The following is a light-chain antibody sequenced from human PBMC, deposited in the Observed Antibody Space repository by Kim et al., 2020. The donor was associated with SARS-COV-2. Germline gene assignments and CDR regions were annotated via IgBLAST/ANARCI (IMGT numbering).Light chain of an antibody. CDR2: GAS. J-gene: IGKJ2*03. V-gene: IGKV3-15*01. CDR3: QQYNNWYS. CDR1: QSVSSN. Sequence: RAVSPGEIATASCTASQSVSSNLVWYQQKPGQSPRLLIYGASTRATGIPARFSGSRSGTEFTLTISSLQSEDFAVYYCQQYNNWYSFGQGTKLEI.